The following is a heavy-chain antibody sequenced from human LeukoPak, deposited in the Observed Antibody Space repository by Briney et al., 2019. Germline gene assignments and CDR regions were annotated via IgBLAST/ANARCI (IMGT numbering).Heavy chain of an antibody. J-gene: IGHJ5*02. D-gene: IGHD2-8*01. Sequence: SETLSLTCTVSGGSISSSSYGWGWVRQPPGKGLEWIGSIYYSGSTYYNPPLNTRVTISVDTSKNQFSLQLSSVTAADTAVYYCASRYCTNAVCYNWFDPWGQGTLVTVSS. CDR3: ASRYCTNAVCYNWFDP. CDR2: IYYSGST. CDR1: GGSISSSSYG. V-gene: IGHV4-39*01.